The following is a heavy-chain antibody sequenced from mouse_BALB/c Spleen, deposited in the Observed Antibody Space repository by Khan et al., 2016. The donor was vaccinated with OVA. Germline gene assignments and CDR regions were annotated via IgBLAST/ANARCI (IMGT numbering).Heavy chain of an antibody. D-gene: IGHD1-1*01. Sequence: QVQLQQSGAELVRPGASVTLSCKASGYTFTDYEMHWVKQTPVHGLEWIGAIDPDTGGTAYNQKFKGKATLTADKSSSTAYMELRSLTSEDSAVYYGRRSDYGSSGLDYWGQGTTLTVSS. CDR3: RRSDYGSSGLDY. CDR2: IDPDTGGT. CDR1: GYTFTDYE. J-gene: IGHJ2*01. V-gene: IGHV1-15*01.